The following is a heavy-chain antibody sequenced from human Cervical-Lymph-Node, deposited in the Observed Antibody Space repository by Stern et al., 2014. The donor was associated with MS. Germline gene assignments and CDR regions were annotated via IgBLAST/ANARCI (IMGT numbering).Heavy chain of an antibody. CDR2: LSWNSVTI. Sequence: EVQLVASGGGLVQPGRSLRLACAASGFTFDDFAMHWVRQTPGKGPEWVSGLSWNSVTIVYADSVKGRFTISRDNSRNSLYLQLNSLRAEDTALYFCAKGVEDGYNPAYFDYWGRGTLVTVSP. CDR1: GFTFDDFA. V-gene: IGHV3-9*01. CDR3: AKGVEDGYNPAYFDY. D-gene: IGHD5-24*01. J-gene: IGHJ4*02.